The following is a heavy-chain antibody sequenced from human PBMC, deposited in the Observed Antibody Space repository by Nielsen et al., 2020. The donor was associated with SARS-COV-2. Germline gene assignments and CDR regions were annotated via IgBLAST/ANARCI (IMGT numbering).Heavy chain of an antibody. V-gene: IGHV2-5*02. CDR2: IYWDDDK. CDR3: ARILRLKGAPPYRVYYMDV. J-gene: IGHJ6*03. CDR1: GFSLSTSGVG. D-gene: IGHD1-26*01. Sequence: SGPTPVKPTQTLTLTCTFSGFSLSTSGVGVGWIRQPPGKALEWLALIYWDDDKRYSPSLKSRLTISKDTSKSQVVLTMTNMDPVDTATYYCARILRLKGAPPYRVYYMDVWGKGTTVTVSS.